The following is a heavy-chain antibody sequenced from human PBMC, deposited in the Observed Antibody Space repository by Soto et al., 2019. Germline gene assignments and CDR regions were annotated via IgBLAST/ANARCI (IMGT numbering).Heavy chain of an antibody. CDR2: IWFDGSKE. CDR3: GRLGGHSFDF. D-gene: IGHD3-16*01. J-gene: IGHJ3*01. Sequence: QVQMVESGGGVVQPGGSLRLSCVASGFIFSSHGMHWVRQAPGKGLEWVALIWFDGSKEYYADSVKGRFTISRENSKNTVYLQMTSLRAEDTAVYYCGRLGGHSFDFWGQGTMVTVSS. CDR1: GFIFSSHG. V-gene: IGHV3-33*01.